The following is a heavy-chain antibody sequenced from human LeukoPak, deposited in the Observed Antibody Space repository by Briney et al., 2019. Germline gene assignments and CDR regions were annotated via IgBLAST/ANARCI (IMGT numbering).Heavy chain of an antibody. Sequence: GGSLRLSCAASGFTFSSYWMHWVRQAPGKGLVWVSHINSDGSSTNYADSVKGRFTISRDNAKNTLYLQMNSLRAEDTAVYYCARVFGQRLVSFDIWGQGTMVTVSS. J-gene: IGHJ3*02. CDR3: ARVFGQRLVSFDI. D-gene: IGHD6-13*01. V-gene: IGHV3-74*01. CDR1: GFTFSSYW. CDR2: INSDGSST.